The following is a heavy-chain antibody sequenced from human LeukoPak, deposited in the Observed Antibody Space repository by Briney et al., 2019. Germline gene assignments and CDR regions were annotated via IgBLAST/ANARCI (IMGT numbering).Heavy chain of an antibody. V-gene: IGHV4-39*01. CDR2: MYYSGST. CDR3: ARYYYDSSGYYYLDY. J-gene: IGHJ4*02. Sequence: PSETLSLTCTVSGGSIGSSSYYWGWIRQPPGKGLEWIGSMYYSGSTYCSPSLKSRVTISVDTSKSQFSLKLGSVTAADTAVYYCARYYYDSSGYYYLDYWGQGTLVTVSS. CDR1: GGSIGSSSYY. D-gene: IGHD3-22*01.